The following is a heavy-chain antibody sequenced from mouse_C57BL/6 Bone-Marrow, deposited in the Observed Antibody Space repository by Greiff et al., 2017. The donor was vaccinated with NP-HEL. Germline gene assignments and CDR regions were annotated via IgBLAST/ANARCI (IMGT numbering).Heavy chain of an antibody. Sequence: VQLQQSGAELVRPGASVKLSCTASGFTFKDYYMHWVKQRPEQGLEWIGRIDPEDGGTDYAPKFQGKATMTADTSSNTAYLQLSSLTSEDTAVYYCTRQLRLRAWFAYWGQGTLVTVSA. V-gene: IGHV14-1*01. J-gene: IGHJ3*01. CDR2: IDPEDGGT. CDR3: TRQLRLRAWFAY. D-gene: IGHD3-2*02. CDR1: GFTFKDYY.